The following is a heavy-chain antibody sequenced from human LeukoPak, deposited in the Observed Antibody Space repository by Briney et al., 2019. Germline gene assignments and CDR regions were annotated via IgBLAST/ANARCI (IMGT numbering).Heavy chain of an antibody. D-gene: IGHD2-2*01. J-gene: IGHJ4*02. Sequence: GGSLRLSCAASRFTFDDYAMHWVRQAPGKGLEWVSSISSGGSYISYADSVKGRFTVSRDNAKDSLFLQMRSLRDEDTAVYYCARGPALYCTSSSCLDGVDWGQGTLVSVSS. CDR3: ARGPALYCTSSSCLDGVD. CDR2: ISSGGSYI. V-gene: IGHV3-21*01. CDR1: RFTFDDYA.